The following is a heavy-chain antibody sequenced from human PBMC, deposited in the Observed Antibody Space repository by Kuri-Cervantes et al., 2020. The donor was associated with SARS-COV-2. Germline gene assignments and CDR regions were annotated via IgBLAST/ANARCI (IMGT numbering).Heavy chain of an antibody. CDR3: AKERVGVLDS. D-gene: IGHD2-21*01. V-gene: IGHV3-30*02. CDR2: ISYDGSNE. Sequence: GGSLRLSCAASGFNFSRTDMHWARLAPGKGLEWVAFISYDGSNEYYADSVRGRFTISRDNSNNTLYLQVNSLRAEDTALYYCAKERVGVLDSWGQGTQVTVSS. CDR1: GFNFSRTD. J-gene: IGHJ5*01.